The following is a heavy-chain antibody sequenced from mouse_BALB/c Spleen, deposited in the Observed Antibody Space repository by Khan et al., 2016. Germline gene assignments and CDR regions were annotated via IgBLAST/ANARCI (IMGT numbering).Heavy chain of an antibody. CDR2: INTYTGKP. V-gene: IGHV9-1*02. D-gene: IGHD2-1*01. CDR1: GYACTIYG. CDR3: ARRSTMVYYYAMDY. Sequence: QIQLVQSGPELKKPGESVKISCKASGYACTIYGMNWVKQALGKGLKWMGWINTYTGKPIYADDFKGRFAFSLEASAGTAYLLINHLKNEDMAMCVCARRSTMVYYYAMDYWGQGTSVTVSS. J-gene: IGHJ4*01.